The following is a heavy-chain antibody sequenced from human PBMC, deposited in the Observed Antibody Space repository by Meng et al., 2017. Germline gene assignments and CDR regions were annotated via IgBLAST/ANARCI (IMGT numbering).Heavy chain of an antibody. CDR1: GYNFPDYY. J-gene: IGHJ4*02. Sequence: VQLVHSGSEVKKPGASVKVSCKPSGYNFPDYYIHWVRRAPGQGLEWMGRINPKSGDTHYAQKFQARVTMTGDTSISTAHMELSGLRSDDTAMYYCARDEDISAAGKLFGDYWGQGTLVTVSS. V-gene: IGHV1-2*06. CDR3: ARDEDISAAGKLFGDY. CDR2: INPKSGDT. D-gene: IGHD6-25*01.